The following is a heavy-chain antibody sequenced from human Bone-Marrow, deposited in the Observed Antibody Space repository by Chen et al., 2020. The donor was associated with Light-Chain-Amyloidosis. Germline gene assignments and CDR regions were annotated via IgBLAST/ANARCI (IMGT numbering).Heavy chain of an antibody. J-gene: IGHJ6*02. V-gene: IGHV1-69*01. CDR2: IIPIFGTA. CDR3: AHRTRVHLLYYYYGMDV. CDR1: GGTFSRNA. Sequence: QVQLVQSGVAVKKPGSPVKVSCKASGGTFSRNAISRVRQAPGQGLEWMGGIIPIFGTANYAQKCQGRVTITADESTSTAYMELSSLRSEDTAVYYCAHRTRVHLLYYYYGMDVWGQGTTVTVSS.